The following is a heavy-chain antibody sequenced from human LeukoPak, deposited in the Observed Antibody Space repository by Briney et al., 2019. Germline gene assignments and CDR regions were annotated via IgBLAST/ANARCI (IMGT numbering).Heavy chain of an antibody. CDR3: AKPFEMSESYFDY. Sequence: GGSLRLSCAASGFTFSSYGMHWVRQAPGKGLEWVAVISYDGSNKYYADSVRGRFTISRDNSKNTLYLQMNSLRAEDTAVYYCAKPFEMSESYFDYWGQGTLVTVSS. CDR1: GFTFSSYG. D-gene: IGHD3-16*01. V-gene: IGHV3-30*18. CDR2: ISYDGSNK. J-gene: IGHJ4*02.